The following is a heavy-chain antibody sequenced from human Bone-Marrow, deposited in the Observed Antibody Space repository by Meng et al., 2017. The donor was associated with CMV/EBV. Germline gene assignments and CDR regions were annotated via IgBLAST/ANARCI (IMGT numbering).Heavy chain of an antibody. CDR3: AREYSGSYPYYYYGMDV. D-gene: IGHD1-26*01. J-gene: IGHJ6*02. CDR1: GFTFSSYA. V-gene: IGHV3-23*01. CDR2: ISGSGGST. Sequence: GESLKISCAASGFTFSSYAMSWVRQAPGKGLEWVSAISGSGGSTYYADSVKGRFTISRDNSKNTLYLQMNSLRAEDTAVYYCAREYSGSYPYYYYGMDVWGQGTTVTVSS.